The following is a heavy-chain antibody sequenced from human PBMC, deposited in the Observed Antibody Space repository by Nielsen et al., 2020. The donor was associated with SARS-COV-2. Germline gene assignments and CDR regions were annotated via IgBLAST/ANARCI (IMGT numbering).Heavy chain of an antibody. Sequence: GESLKISCASSGFTFSSYAMSWVRQAPGKGLEWVSSISGRSTSLYYADSVRGRFTISRDDSKNTLDLQMNNLRAEDTAVYYCARANNDYDSSGRYAEGWLDPWGQGTLVTVSS. D-gene: IGHD3-22*01. CDR3: ARANNDYDSSGRYAEGWLDP. CDR2: ISGRSTSL. CDR1: GFTFSSYA. J-gene: IGHJ5*02. V-gene: IGHV3-23*01.